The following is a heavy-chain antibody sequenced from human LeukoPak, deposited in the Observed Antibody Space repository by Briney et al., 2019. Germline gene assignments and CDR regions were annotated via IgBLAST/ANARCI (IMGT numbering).Heavy chain of an antibody. CDR2: FIPIFGTA. CDR3: ARDAPGTLMTTVVTGYYYGMDV. CDR1: GGTFSSYA. D-gene: IGHD4-23*01. J-gene: IGHJ6*02. V-gene: IGHV1-69*01. Sequence: SVKASCKASGGTFSSYAISWVRQAPGQGLEWMGGFIPIFGTANYAQKFQGRVTITADESTSTAYMELSSLRSEDTAVYYCARDAPGTLMTTVVTGYYYGMDVWGQGTTVTVSS.